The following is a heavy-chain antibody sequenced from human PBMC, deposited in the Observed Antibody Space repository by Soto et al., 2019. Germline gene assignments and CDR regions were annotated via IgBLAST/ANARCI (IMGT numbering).Heavy chain of an antibody. V-gene: IGHV3-30-3*01. CDR1: GFTFSSYA. CDR2: ISYDGSNK. D-gene: IGHD1-26*01. J-gene: IGHJ4*02. CDR3: ARGRGSYSGSCDY. Sequence: VQLLESGGGLVQPGGSLRLSCAASGFTFSSYAMHWVRQAPGKGLEWVAVISYDGSNKYYADSVKGRFTISRDNSKNTLYLQMNSLRAEDTAVYYCARGRGSYSGSCDYWGQGTLVTVSS.